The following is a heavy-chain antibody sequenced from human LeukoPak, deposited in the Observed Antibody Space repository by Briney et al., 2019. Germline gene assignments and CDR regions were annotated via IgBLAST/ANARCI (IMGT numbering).Heavy chain of an antibody. D-gene: IGHD2-15*01. J-gene: IGHJ3*02. CDR1: GFTFSTYW. CDR2: INSDGSIS. Sequence: GGSLRLSCAASGFTFSTYWMHWVRQAPGKGLVWVSRINSDGSISSYADSVQGRFTISRDNAKNTLYLQMNSLRAEDTAVYYCAREVLGSGGSFDMHDAFDIWGQGTMVTVSS. V-gene: IGHV3-74*01. CDR3: AREVLGSGGSFDMHDAFDI.